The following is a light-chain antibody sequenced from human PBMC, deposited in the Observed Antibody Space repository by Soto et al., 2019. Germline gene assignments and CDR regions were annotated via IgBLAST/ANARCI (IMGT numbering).Light chain of an antibody. V-gene: IGKV3-15*01. CDR3: QQYNNWPPVT. J-gene: IGKJ4*01. CDR1: QSVRSD. Sequence: EIVLTQSPGILSLSPGERATLSCRASQSVRSDLVWYQQKPGQAPRLLIYGASTRATGIPARFSGSGSGTEFTLTISSLQSEDFAVYYCQQYNNWPPVTFGGGTKVDIK. CDR2: GAS.